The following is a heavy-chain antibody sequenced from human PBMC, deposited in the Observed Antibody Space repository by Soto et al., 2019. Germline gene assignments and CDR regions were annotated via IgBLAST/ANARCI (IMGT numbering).Heavy chain of an antibody. CDR2: MNPNNGNT. J-gene: IGHJ6*02. CDR1: GYTFTNNG. CDR3: STAGDSGACISQ. D-gene: IGHD7-27*01. V-gene: IGHV1-8*01. Sequence: ASVKVSCKASGYTFTNNGINWVRQATGQGLEWMGWMNPNNGNTGFAQKFQGRVTLTRDTSISTAYMELTRLIAEDTAIYYCSTAGDSGACISQWGQGTKITVSS.